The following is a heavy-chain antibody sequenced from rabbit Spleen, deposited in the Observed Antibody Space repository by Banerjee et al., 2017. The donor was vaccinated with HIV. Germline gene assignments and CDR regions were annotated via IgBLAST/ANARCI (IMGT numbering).Heavy chain of an antibody. Sequence: QSLEETGGGLVQPGGSLTLSCKASGIDFTNYYISWVRQAPGKGLEWIGIIYAAKGSTDYASWVNGRFTISSDNAQSTVDLKMTSLTAADTATYFCARDLAGVIGWNFYLWGPGTLVTVS. CDR1: GIDFTNYY. CDR3: ARDLAGVIGWNFYL. J-gene: IGHJ4*01. CDR2: IYAAKGST. D-gene: IGHD4-1*01. V-gene: IGHV1S7*01.